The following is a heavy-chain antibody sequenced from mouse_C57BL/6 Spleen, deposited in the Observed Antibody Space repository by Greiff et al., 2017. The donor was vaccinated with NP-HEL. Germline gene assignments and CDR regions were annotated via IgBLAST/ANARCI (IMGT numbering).Heavy chain of an antibody. D-gene: IGHD2-3*01. CDR1: GFTFSDAW. Sequence: EVKLVESGGGLVQPGGSMKLSCAASGFTFSDAWMDWVRQSPAKGLEWVAEIRNKANNHATYYAESVKGRFTISRDDSKSSVYLQMNSLRAEDTGIYYCTRSYDGYYGYFDVWGTGTTVTVSS. CDR3: TRSYDGYYGYFDV. J-gene: IGHJ1*03. V-gene: IGHV6-6*01. CDR2: IRNKANNHAT.